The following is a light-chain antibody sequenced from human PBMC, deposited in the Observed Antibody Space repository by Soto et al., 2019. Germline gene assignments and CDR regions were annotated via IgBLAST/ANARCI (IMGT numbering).Light chain of an antibody. Sequence: DIVMTQSPDSLAVSLGERATINCKSSQSVLYSSNNKKYLAWYQQKPGQPPKLLIYWASTRESGVPDRFSGSGSGTDFTLTISSLQAEDVAVYYCQQYYSTPVASGQGTKVEIK. CDR3: QQYYSTPVA. CDR1: QSVLYSSNNKKY. V-gene: IGKV4-1*01. CDR2: WAS. J-gene: IGKJ1*01.